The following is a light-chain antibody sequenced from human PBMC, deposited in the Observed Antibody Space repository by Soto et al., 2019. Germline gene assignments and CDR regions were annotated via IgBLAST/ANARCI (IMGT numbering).Light chain of an antibody. CDR2: DAS. CDR3: QQRRNWPVT. V-gene: IGKV3-11*01. J-gene: IGKJ4*01. Sequence: EIVLTQSPATLSLSPGERATLSCRASQSVSSYLAWYQQKPGHSPRLLIYDASNTATGIPARFSGSGSGTEFTLTISSLGPEDFAVYFCQQRRNWPVTFGGGTKVEIK. CDR1: QSVSSY.